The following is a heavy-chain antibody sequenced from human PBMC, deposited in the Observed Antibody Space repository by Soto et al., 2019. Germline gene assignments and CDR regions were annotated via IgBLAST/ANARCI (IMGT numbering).Heavy chain of an antibody. D-gene: IGHD2-2*03. CDR1: CYSVASNSYS. Sequence: SATMSLSCTIPCYSVASNSYSWGWIRQSPGKVLEWIGTIYSSENTYYNPSLLSRVTISVDTSKNEFSLGLSSVTAADTAVYYCARLNGYCISTPCHGYYGMDVWGQGTTVT. CDR2: IYSSENT. V-gene: IGHV4-39*01. J-gene: IGHJ6*02. CDR3: ARLNGYCISTPCHGYYGMDV.